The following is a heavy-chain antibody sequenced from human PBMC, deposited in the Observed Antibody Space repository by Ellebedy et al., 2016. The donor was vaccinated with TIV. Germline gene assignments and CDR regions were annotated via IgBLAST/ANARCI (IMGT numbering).Heavy chain of an antibody. CDR2: IYYSGST. J-gene: IGHJ6*03. V-gene: IGHV4-59*01. Sequence: SETLSLTXTVSGGSISSYYWSWIRQPPGKGLEWIGYIYYSGSTNYNPSLKSRVTISVDTSKNQFSLKLSSVTAADTAVYYCARVVGSSSPERYYYYMDVWGKGTTVTVSS. D-gene: IGHD6-6*01. CDR1: GGSISSYY. CDR3: ARVVGSSSPERYYYYMDV.